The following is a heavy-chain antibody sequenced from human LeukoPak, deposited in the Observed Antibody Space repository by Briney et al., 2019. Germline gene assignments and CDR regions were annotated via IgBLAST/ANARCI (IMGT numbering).Heavy chain of an antibody. CDR1: GYTFTSYG. V-gene: IGHV1-18*01. CDR3: ARRGLNWNYDY. Sequence: ASVKVSCKXSGYTFTSYGISWGRQPPGQGLEWRGWISAYNGNTNYAQKLQGRVTMATDTSTNTAYMELRSLRSDDTAVYYWARRGLNWNYDYWGQGTLVTVSS. CDR2: ISAYNGNT. J-gene: IGHJ4*02. D-gene: IGHD1-7*01.